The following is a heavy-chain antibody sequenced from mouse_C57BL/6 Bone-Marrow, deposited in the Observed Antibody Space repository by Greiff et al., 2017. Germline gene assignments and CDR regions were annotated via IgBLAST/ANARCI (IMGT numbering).Heavy chain of an antibody. D-gene: IGHD2-12*01. CDR3: TTGYDGPWFAY. V-gene: IGHV14-4*01. CDR1: GFNIKDDY. Sequence: VQLQQSGAELVRPGASVKLSCTASGFNIKDDYMNWVKQRPEQSLEWIGWIDPENGDTEYASKFQGKATITADTSSNTAYLQLSSLTSEDTAVXYCTTGYDGPWFAYWGQGTLVTVSA. CDR2: IDPENGDT. J-gene: IGHJ3*01.